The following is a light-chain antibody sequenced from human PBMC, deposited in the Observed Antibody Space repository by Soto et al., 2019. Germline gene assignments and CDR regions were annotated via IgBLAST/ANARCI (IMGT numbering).Light chain of an antibody. CDR1: QSIGSY. CDR3: QQYNSWPPIT. Sequence: EIVLTQSPATLSLSLGERATLSCRASQSIGSYLAWYQHKLGQPPRLIIYGASTRANGIPDRFSGGGSGTEFTLTLSSLQSEDFAFYYCQQYNSWPPITFGQGTRLEIK. V-gene: IGKV3-15*01. CDR2: GAS. J-gene: IGKJ5*01.